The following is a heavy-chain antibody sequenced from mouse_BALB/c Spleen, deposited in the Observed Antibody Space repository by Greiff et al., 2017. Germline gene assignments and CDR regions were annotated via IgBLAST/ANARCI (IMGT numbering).Heavy chain of an antibody. D-gene: IGHD2-1*01. CDR2: IRNKANGYTT. CDR1: GFTFTDYY. Sequence: DVMLVESGGGLVQPGGSLRLSCATSGFTFTDYYMSWVRQPPGKALEWLGFIRNKANGYTTEYSASVKGRFTISRDNSQSILYLQMNTLRAEDSATYYCARDSPYYGNYEGYFDYWGQGTTLTVSS. V-gene: IGHV7-3*02. CDR3: ARDSPYYGNYEGYFDY. J-gene: IGHJ2*01.